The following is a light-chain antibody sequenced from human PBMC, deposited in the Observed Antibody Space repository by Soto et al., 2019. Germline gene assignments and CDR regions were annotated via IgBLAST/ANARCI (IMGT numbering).Light chain of an antibody. CDR1: RSNIGTNT. J-gene: IGLJ2*01. CDR2: SNT. V-gene: IGLV1-44*01. CDR3: AAWDDSLNGVI. Sequence: QAVVTQPPSASGTPGQRVTISCSGSRSNIGTNTVNWYQHLPGSAPKLLIYSNTQRPSGVPDRLSGSKSGTSASLAISGLQSEDEADYYCAAWDDSLNGVIFGGGTKLTVL.